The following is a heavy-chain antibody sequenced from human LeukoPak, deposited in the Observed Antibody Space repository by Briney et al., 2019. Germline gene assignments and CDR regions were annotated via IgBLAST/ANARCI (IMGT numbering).Heavy chain of an antibody. CDR2: ISRNGDTT. CDR3: AKDGITYYYDSSGSQGVDY. V-gene: IGHV3-23*01. J-gene: IGHJ4*02. CDR1: GFTFSSYA. Sequence: GGCLRLSCAASGFTFSSYAMNWVRQVPGKGLEWVSAISRNGDTTYYADSVKGRFTISRDNPQNTLYLQMNSLRAEDTAVYYCAKDGITYYYDSSGSQGVDYWGQGTLVTVSS. D-gene: IGHD3-22*01.